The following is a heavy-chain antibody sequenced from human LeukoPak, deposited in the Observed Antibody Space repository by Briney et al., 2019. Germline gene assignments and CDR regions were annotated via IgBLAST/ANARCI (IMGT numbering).Heavy chain of an antibody. CDR1: GFTFSSYS. CDR3: ARDCYCSSTSCYPILAFYYYYYYGMDV. Sequence: GGSLRLSCAASGFTFSSYSMNWVRQAPGKGLEWVSYISSSSSTIYYADSVKGRFTISRDNAKNSLYLQMNSLRAEDTAVYYCARDCYCSSTSCYPILAFYYYYYYGMDVWGQGTTVTVSS. D-gene: IGHD2-2*01. CDR2: ISSSSSTI. J-gene: IGHJ6*02. V-gene: IGHV3-48*01.